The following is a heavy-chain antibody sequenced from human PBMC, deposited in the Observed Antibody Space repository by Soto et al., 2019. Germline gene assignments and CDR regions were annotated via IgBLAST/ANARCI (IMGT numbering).Heavy chain of an antibody. CDR3: AKDISGSGSSGMDV. V-gene: IGHV3-43*01. D-gene: IGHD3-10*01. J-gene: IGHJ6*02. CDR1: GFTFDDYT. CDR2: ISWDGGST. Sequence: PGESLRLSCAASGFTFDDYTMHWVRQAPGKGLEWVSLISWDGGSTYYADSVKGRFTISRDNSKNSLYLQMNSLRTEDTALYYCAKDISGSGSSGMDVWGQGTTVTVSS.